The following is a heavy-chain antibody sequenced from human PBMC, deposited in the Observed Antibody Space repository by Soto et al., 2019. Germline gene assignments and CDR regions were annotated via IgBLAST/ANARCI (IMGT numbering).Heavy chain of an antibody. CDR1: GFTFSSYA. V-gene: IGHV3-23*01. CDR2: ISGSGGST. CDR3: AKDLYGDYVYDYFDY. D-gene: IGHD4-17*01. Sequence: GGSLRLSCAASGFTFSSYAMSWVRQAPGKGLEWVSAISGSGGSTYYADSVKGRFTISRDNSKNTLYLQMNSLRAEDTAVYYCAKDLYGDYVYDYFDYWGQGTLVTVSS. J-gene: IGHJ4*02.